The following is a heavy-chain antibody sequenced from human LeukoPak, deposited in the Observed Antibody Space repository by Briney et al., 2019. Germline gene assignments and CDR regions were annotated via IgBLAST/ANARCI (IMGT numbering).Heavy chain of an antibody. Sequence: PSETLSLTCTVSGGSISSYYWSWIRQPAGKGLVWIGRIYTSGSTNYNPSLKSRVTMSVDTSKNQFSLQLSSVTAADTAVYYCARRGIAAAGNAFDIWGQGTMVTVSS. CDR1: GGSISSYY. J-gene: IGHJ3*02. D-gene: IGHD6-13*01. CDR2: IYTSGST. CDR3: ARRGIAAAGNAFDI. V-gene: IGHV4-4*07.